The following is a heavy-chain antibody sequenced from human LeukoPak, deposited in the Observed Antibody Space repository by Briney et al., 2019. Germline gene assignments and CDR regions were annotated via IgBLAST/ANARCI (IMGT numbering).Heavy chain of an antibody. CDR1: GFSFGDYA. Sequence: GRSLRLSCAASGFSFGDYAMYWVRQAPGKGLEWVSGISWNSGAVGYADSVKGRFTISRDNAKDSLYLQMKSLRAEDMALYYCAKGSGNMVRGVLFDYWGQGTLVTVSS. J-gene: IGHJ4*02. CDR3: AKGSGNMVRGVLFDY. CDR2: ISWNSGAV. D-gene: IGHD3-10*01. V-gene: IGHV3-9*03.